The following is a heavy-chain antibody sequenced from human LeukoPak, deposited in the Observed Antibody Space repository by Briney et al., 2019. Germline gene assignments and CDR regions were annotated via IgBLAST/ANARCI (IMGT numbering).Heavy chain of an antibody. CDR2: ISSSGTT. Sequence: PSETLSLTCTVSGGSISSYYWSWIRQPPGKGLEWIGYISSSGTTKCNPSLKSRLTISVDTSKNQFSLKLTSVTAADTAVYYCARYQLLSSYMDVWGKGTTVTVSS. CDR3: ARYQLLSSYMDV. CDR1: GGSISSYY. J-gene: IGHJ6*03. V-gene: IGHV4-59*08. D-gene: IGHD2-2*01.